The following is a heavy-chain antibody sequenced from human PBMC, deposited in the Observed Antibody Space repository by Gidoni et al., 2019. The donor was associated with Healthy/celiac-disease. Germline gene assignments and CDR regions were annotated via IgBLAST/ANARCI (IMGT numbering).Heavy chain of an antibody. CDR2: IYHSGST. V-gene: IGHV4-38-2*01. CDR3: ASPARKEMATPNRAFDI. J-gene: IGHJ3*02. D-gene: IGHD5-12*01. CDR1: GYSISSGSY. Sequence: QVQLQESGPGLVKPSETLSLTCAVSGYSISSGSYWGWIRQPPGKGLEWIGRIYHSGSTYYNPSLKSRVTISVDTSKNQFSLKLSSVTAADTAVYYCASPARKEMATPNRAFDIWGQGTMVTVSS.